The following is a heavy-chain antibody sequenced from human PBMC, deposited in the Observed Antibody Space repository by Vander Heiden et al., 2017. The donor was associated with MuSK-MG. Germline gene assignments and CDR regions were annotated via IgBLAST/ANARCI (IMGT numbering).Heavy chain of an antibody. Sequence: QLQVQESGPGLVKPSETLSLTCSVSGGSITSSSNPWGWIRQPPGKGLELIGTMYYSGGTYYNPSLRSRVTISVDTSKNQFSLNLSSVTAADTAVDYCARLRDYWGQGTLVTVS. J-gene: IGHJ4*02. CDR2: MYYSGGT. CDR1: GGSITSSSNP. V-gene: IGHV4-39*07. CDR3: ARLRDY.